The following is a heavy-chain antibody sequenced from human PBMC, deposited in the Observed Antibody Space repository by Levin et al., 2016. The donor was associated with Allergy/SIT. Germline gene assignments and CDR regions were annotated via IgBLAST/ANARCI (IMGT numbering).Heavy chain of an antibody. CDR3: ARSMNFWSGRSYYYGMDV. CDR1: GFTVSSNY. V-gene: IGHV3-53*01. Sequence: GGSLRLSCAASGFTVSSNYMNWVRQAPGKGLEWVSVIYSGGSTYYADSVKGRFTISRDNSKNTLFLQMNSLRAEDTAVYYCARSMNFWSGRSYYYGMDVWGQGTTVTVSS. CDR2: IYSGGST. D-gene: IGHD3-3*01. J-gene: IGHJ6*02.